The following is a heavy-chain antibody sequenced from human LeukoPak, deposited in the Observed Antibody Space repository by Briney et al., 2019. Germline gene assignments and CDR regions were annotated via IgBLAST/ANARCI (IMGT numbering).Heavy chain of an antibody. J-gene: IGHJ4*02. CDR1: GFNLDDYD. CDR3: ARKYASGTYPLDY. D-gene: IGHD3-10*01. CDR2: INWNGDST. Sequence: GGSLRLSCAASGFNLDDYDMSWVRQVPGKGLEWVSDINWNGDSTSYGDFVKGRFTISRDNSKNTLYLQMSSPRVEDTAVYYCARKYASGTYPLDYWGQGTLVTVSS. V-gene: IGHV3-20*04.